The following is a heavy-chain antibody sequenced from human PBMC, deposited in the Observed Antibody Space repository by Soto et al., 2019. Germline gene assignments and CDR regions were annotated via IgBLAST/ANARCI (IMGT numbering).Heavy chain of an antibody. J-gene: IGHJ5*02. CDR2: IYATGTT. CDR3: VRDGTKTLRDWFDP. Sequence: SETLSLTCTVSGASISGFYWSWIRKSAGKGLEWIGRIYATGTTDYNPSLKSRVMMSVDTSKRQFSLKLRSVTAADSAVFYCVRDGTKTLRDWFDPWGQGISVTVSS. CDR1: GASISGFY. D-gene: IGHD1-1*01. V-gene: IGHV4-4*07.